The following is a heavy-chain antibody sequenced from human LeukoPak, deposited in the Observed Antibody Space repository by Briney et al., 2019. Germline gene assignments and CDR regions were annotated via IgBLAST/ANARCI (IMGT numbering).Heavy chain of an antibody. V-gene: IGHV4-61*01. J-gene: IGHJ4*02. CDR3: ARSQNYYGSGDY. CDR2: IYYTGST. D-gene: IGHD3-10*01. Sequence: SETLSLTCTVSGGAVSNGNYYWSWLRQPPGKALEWIGYIYYTGSTNYNPSLEGRVTISVDTSKNQFSVKLSSVTAADTAVYYCARSQNYYGSGDYWSQGTLVTVSS. CDR1: GGAVSNGNYY.